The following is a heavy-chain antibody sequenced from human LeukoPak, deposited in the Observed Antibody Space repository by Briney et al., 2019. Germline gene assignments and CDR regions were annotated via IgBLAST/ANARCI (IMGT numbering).Heavy chain of an antibody. D-gene: IGHD3-10*01. CDR3: ARAHYYGSGSYYRMNYYYYMYV. V-gene: IGHV4-34*01. CDR1: GGSFSGYY. CDR2: INHSGST. Sequence: PSETLSLTCAVYGGSFSGYYWSWIRQPPGKGLEWIGEINHSGSTNYNPSLKSRVTISVDTSKNQFSLKLSSVTAADTAVYYCARAHYYGSGSYYRMNYYYYMYVWGKGTTVTVSS. J-gene: IGHJ6*03.